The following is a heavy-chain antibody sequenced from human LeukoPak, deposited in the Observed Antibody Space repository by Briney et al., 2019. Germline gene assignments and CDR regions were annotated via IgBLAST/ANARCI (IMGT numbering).Heavy chain of an antibody. Sequence: SETLSLTCTVSGASISSYYWSWIRQPPGKGLEWIGYIYSSGHTNYNPSLKSRVTISGDTSKNRFSLRLISVTAADTAVYYCARGERLGLDSWGQGTLVAVSS. V-gene: IGHV4-59*01. CDR1: GASISSYY. J-gene: IGHJ5*01. D-gene: IGHD6-19*01. CDR2: IYSSGHT. CDR3: ARGERLGLDS.